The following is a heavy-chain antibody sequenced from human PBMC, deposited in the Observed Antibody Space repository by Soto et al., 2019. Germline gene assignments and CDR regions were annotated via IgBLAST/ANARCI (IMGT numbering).Heavy chain of an antibody. CDR3: ARDSSLHQPLFYGMDV. CDR1: GLTVSSNY. Sequence: EVQLVESGGGLVQPGGSLRLSCAASGLTVSSNYMSWVRQAPGKGLEWVSVMYSGGSTYYADSVKGRSIISRDNYKNTLYLQMDSLRVEDTAVYYCARDSSLHQPLFYGMDVWGQGTTVTVSS. V-gene: IGHV3-66*01. J-gene: IGHJ6*02. D-gene: IGHD2-2*01. CDR2: MYSGGST.